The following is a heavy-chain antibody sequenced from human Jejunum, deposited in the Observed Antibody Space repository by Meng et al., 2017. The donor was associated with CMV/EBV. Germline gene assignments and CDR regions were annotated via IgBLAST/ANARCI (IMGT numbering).Heavy chain of an antibody. CDR1: FSSYA. V-gene: IGHV3-23*03. D-gene: IGHD1-14*01. CDR3: AKVGQTVRKRYFYGVDV. J-gene: IGHJ6*02. Sequence: FSSYAWTWVRQAPGKGLEWVSIIYSGGSASYTDSVKGRFTISRDNSQDTLYLQMDSLRAEDTAVYYCAKVGQTVRKRYFYGVDVWGRGTTVTVSS. CDR2: IYSGGSA.